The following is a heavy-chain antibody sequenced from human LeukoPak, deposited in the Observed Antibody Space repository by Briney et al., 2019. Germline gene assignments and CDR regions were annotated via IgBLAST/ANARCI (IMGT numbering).Heavy chain of an antibody. CDR3: ARGFCSSTSCPAYP. D-gene: IGHD2-2*01. V-gene: IGHV3-30*04. CDR2: ISYDGSNK. CDR1: GFTFSSYA. Sequence: GGSLRLSCAASGFTFSSYAMHWVRQAPGKGLEWVAVISYDGSNKYYADSVKGRFTISRDNSKNTLYLQMNSLRAGDTAVYYCARGFCSSTSCPAYPWGQGTLVTVSS. J-gene: IGHJ5*02.